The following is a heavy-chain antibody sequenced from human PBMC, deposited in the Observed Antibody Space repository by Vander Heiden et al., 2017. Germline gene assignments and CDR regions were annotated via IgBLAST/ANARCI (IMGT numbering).Heavy chain of an antibody. D-gene: IGHD1-26*01. V-gene: IGHV5-51*01. CDR2: IHPGDSNT. CDR1: GYSFTSYW. Sequence: EVQLVQSGAEVKKPGESLKISCKGSGYSFTSYWIASVRQMPGKALEGMGFIHPGDSNTRYSPSFQGQVTMSTDKSISTAYLQWSSLEASDTAMYYCARHIYLDGNYYFDYWGQGNLVTVSS. J-gene: IGHJ4*02. CDR3: ARHIYLDGNYYFDY.